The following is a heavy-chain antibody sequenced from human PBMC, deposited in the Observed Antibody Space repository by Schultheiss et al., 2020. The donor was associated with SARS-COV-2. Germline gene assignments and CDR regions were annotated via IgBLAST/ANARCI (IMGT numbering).Heavy chain of an antibody. V-gene: IGHV3-23*01. CDR2: ISGSGGST. D-gene: IGHD3-22*01. Sequence: GESLKISCAASGFTFSSFAMSWVRQAPGKGLEWVSAISGSGGSTYHANSVQGRFTISRDHSKNTLYLQMNSLRAEDTAVYYCAKGHDSSGYYHLQNFDYWGQGTLVTVSS. J-gene: IGHJ4*02. CDR1: GFTFSSFA. CDR3: AKGHDSSGYYHLQNFDY.